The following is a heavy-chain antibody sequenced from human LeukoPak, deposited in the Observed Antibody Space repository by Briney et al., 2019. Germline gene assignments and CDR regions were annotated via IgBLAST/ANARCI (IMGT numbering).Heavy chain of an antibody. Sequence: PGGSLRLSRAASGFTVSSNSMTWVRQAPGKGLEWVSIIYSGGGTFYAGSVKGRFTISRDNSKNTVYLQMNGLRAEDTAVYYCARGRPRDYWGQGTLVIVSS. CDR2: IYSGGGT. CDR1: GFTVSSNS. V-gene: IGHV3-66*01. J-gene: IGHJ4*02. CDR3: ARGRPRDY. D-gene: IGHD6-6*01.